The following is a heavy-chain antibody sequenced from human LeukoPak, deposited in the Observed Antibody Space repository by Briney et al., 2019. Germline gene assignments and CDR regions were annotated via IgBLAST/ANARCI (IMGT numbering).Heavy chain of an antibody. Sequence: SQTLSLTCTVSGGSVSSGSYYWSWIRQPAGKGLEWIGRMHTSGTTNYNPALKSRVTISEDTSKNQFSLKLSSVTAADTAVYYCARGRGRWIQLWFDAFDIWGQGTMVTVSS. V-gene: IGHV4-61*02. J-gene: IGHJ3*02. CDR2: MHTSGTT. CDR1: GGSVSSGSYY. D-gene: IGHD5-18*01. CDR3: ARGRGRWIQLWFDAFDI.